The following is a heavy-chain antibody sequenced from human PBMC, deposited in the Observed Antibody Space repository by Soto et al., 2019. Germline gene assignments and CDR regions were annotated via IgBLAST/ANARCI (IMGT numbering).Heavy chain of an antibody. V-gene: IGHV3-73*02. J-gene: IGHJ5*02. CDR3: SSHSPEDMRRT. Sequence: EVQLVESGGGLVQPGGSLKLSCTASGLTFSDSPMHWVRQASGKGLEWVGRIRSKADSYATAYGASVKGRFTISRDDSKNTAYLQMNSLKTEDAAVYYCSSHSPEDMRRTWGQGTLVTVSS. D-gene: IGHD2-15*01. CDR2: IRSKADSYAT. CDR1: GLTFSDSP.